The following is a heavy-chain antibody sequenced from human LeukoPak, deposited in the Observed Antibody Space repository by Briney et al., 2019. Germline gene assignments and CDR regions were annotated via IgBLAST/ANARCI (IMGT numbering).Heavy chain of an antibody. Sequence: PSETLSLACTVSGGSISSGDYYWSWIRQPPGKGLEWIGYIYYSGSTYYNPSLKSRVTISVDTSKNQFSLKLSSVTAADTAVYYCANWDNSWYFLGYWGQGALVTVSS. D-gene: IGHD1/OR15-1a*01. CDR2: IYYSGST. J-gene: IGHJ4*02. V-gene: IGHV4-30-4*01. CDR1: GGSISSGDYY. CDR3: ANWDNSWYFLGY.